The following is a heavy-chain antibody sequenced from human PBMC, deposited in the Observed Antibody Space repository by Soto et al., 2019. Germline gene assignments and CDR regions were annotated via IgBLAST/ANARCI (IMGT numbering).Heavy chain of an antibody. CDR3: AREYCSSTSCLNWFDP. Sequence: GGSLRLSCAASGFTFSSYGMHWVRQAPCKGLEWVAVIWYDGSNKYYADSVKGRFTISRDNAKNSLYLQMNSLRAEDTAVYYCAREYCSSTSCLNWFDPWGQGTLVTVS. V-gene: IGHV3-33*01. CDR1: GFTFSSYG. CDR2: IWYDGSNK. D-gene: IGHD2-2*01. J-gene: IGHJ5*02.